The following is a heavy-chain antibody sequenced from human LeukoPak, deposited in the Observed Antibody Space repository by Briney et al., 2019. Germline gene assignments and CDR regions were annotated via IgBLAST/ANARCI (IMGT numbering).Heavy chain of an antibody. J-gene: IGHJ3*02. D-gene: IGHD1-26*01. V-gene: IGHV1-69*04. CDR2: IIPILGIA. CDR3: ARVRAGATTSSAFDI. CDR1: GGTFSSYA. Sequence: ASVKVSCKASGGTFSSYAISWVRQAPGQGLEWMGRIIPILGIANYAQKFQGRVTITADKSTSTAYMELSSLRSEDTAVYYCARVRAGATTSSAFDIWGQGTMVTVSS.